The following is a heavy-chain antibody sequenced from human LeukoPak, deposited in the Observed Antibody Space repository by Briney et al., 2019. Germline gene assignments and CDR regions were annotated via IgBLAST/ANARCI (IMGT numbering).Heavy chain of an antibody. CDR3: AKGILRSLECPADY. V-gene: IGHV3-23*01. CDR2: ISGSGGST. D-gene: IGHD3-3*01. Sequence: GGSLRLSCAASGFTFSSYAMSWVRQALGKGLEWVSAISGSGGSTYYADSVKGRFTISRDNSKNTLYLQMNSLRAEDTAVYYCAKGILRSLECPADYWGQGTLVTVSS. CDR1: GFTFSSYA. J-gene: IGHJ4*02.